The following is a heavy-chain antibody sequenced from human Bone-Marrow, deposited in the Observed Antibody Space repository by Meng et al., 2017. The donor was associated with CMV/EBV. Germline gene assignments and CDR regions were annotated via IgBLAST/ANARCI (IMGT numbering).Heavy chain of an antibody. Sequence: SETLSLTCAVSGWSFSGYYWSWIRQPPGKGLEWIGEINHSGSTNYNAFLKSRVTISVDTSKNQFSLKLSPVTAAETAVYYCAGGPYYGSGRCVLWGQGNLVTVSS. D-gene: IGHD3-10*01. J-gene: IGHJ4*02. CDR2: INHSGST. V-gene: IGHV4-34*01. CDR1: GWSFSGYY. CDR3: AGGPYYGSGRCVL.